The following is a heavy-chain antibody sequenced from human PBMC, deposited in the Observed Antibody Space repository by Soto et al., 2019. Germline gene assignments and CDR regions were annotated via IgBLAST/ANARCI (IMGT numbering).Heavy chain of an antibody. V-gene: IGHV3-23*01. D-gene: IGHD5-18*01. CDR2: ISGSGGST. J-gene: IGHJ4*02. CDR1: GFTFSSYA. Sequence: PGGSLRLSCAASGFTFSSYAMSWVRQAPGKGLEWVSAISGSGGSTYYADSVKGRFTISRDNSKNTLYLQMNSLRAEDTAVYYCAKARLSWDTAGGHFDYWGQGTLVTVSS. CDR3: AKARLSWDTAGGHFDY.